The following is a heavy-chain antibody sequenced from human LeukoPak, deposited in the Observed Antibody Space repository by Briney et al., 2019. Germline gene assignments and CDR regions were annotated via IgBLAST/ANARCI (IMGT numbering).Heavy chain of an antibody. D-gene: IGHD6-13*01. V-gene: IGHV4-59*01. CDR1: GGSISSYY. CDR2: IYYSGST. J-gene: IGHJ5*02. CDR3: ARGTSSWHEYDNWFDP. Sequence: SETLPLTCTVSGGSISSYYWSWIRQPPGKGLEWIGYIYYSGSTNYNPSLKSRVTISVYTSKNQFSLKMSSVTAVDTAVYYCARGTSSWHEYDNWFDPWGQGTLVPVSS.